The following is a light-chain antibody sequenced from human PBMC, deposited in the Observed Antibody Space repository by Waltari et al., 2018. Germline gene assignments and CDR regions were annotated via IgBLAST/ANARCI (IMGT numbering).Light chain of an antibody. V-gene: IGLV2-8*01. CDR2: EVS. CDR1: SSDVGGYNY. Sequence: QSALTQPPSASGSPGQSVTISCTGTSSDVGGYNYVSWYQQHPVKAPQLMIYEVSKRPSGVPDRFSGSKSGNTASLPVSGLQAEDEADYYCSSYAGSINWVFGGGTKLTVL. CDR3: SSYAGSINWV. J-gene: IGLJ3*02.